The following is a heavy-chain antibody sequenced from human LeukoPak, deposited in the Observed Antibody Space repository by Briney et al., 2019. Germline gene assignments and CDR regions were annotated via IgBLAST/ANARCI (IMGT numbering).Heavy chain of an antibody. CDR3: ARDPGPSLGFDY. V-gene: IGHV4-39*07. CDR2: IYYSGST. Sequence: SETLSLTCTVSGGSISSSSYYWGWIRQPPGKGLEWIGSIYYSGSTYYNPSLKSRVTISVDTSKNQFSLKLSSVTAADTAVYYCARDPGPSLGFDYWGQGTLVTVSS. D-gene: IGHD1-1*01. J-gene: IGHJ4*02. CDR1: GGSISSSSYY.